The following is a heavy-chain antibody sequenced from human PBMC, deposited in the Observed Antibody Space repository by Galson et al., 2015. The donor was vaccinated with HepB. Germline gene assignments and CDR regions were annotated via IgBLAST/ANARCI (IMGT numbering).Heavy chain of an antibody. CDR1: GYTFTSYG. V-gene: IGHV1-18*04. D-gene: IGHD5-12*01. CDR3: ARDRGGYSGYGPFDY. Sequence: SVKVSCKASGYTFTSYGISWVRQAPGQGLEWMGWISAYNGNTNYAQKLQGRVTMTTDTSTSTAYMEQRSLRSDDTAVYYCARDRGGYSGYGPFDYWGQGTLVTVSS. J-gene: IGHJ4*02. CDR2: ISAYNGNT.